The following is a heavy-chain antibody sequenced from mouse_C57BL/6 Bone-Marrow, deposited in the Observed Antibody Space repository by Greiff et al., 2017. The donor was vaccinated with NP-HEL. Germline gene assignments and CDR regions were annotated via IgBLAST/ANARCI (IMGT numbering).Heavy chain of an antibody. Sequence: EVQGVESGGGLVKPGGSLKLSCAASGFTFSDYGMHWVRQAPETGLEWVAYISSGSSTIYYAVTVKGRFTISRDNAKNTLFLQMTSLRSEDTAMYYCANDFSFDYWGQGTTRTVSS. CDR3: ANDFSFDY. J-gene: IGHJ2*01. CDR1: GFTFSDYG. V-gene: IGHV5-17*01. D-gene: IGHD2-4*01. CDR2: ISSGSSTI.